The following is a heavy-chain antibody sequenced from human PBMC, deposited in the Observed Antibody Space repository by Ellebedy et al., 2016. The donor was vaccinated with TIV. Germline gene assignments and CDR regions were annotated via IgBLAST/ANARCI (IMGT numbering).Heavy chain of an antibody. Sequence: GGSLRLXXAASGFTFSSYGMHWVRQAPGKGLEWVAVISYDGSNKYYADSVKGRFTISRDNSKNTLYLQMNSLRAEDTAVYYCAKVGLELRYYYYYMDVWGKGTTVTVSS. CDR2: ISYDGSNK. J-gene: IGHJ6*03. D-gene: IGHD1-7*01. CDR1: GFTFSSYG. CDR3: AKVGLELRYYYYYMDV. V-gene: IGHV3-30*18.